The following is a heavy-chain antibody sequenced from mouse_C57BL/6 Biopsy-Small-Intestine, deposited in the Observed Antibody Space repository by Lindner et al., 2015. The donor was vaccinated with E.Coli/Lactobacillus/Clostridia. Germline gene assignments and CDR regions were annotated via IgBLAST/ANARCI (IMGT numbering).Heavy chain of an antibody. CDR1: GYAFSSYW. V-gene: IGHV1-80*01. J-gene: IGHJ1*03. CDR3: ARTVPDWYFDV. Sequence: VQLQESGAELVKPGASVKIPCKASGYAFSSYWMNWVKQRPGKGLEWIGQIYPGDGDTNYNGNFKGKATLTADKSSSTAYMQLSSLTSEDSAVYFCARTVPDWYFDVWGTGTTVTVSS. CDR2: IYPGDGDT.